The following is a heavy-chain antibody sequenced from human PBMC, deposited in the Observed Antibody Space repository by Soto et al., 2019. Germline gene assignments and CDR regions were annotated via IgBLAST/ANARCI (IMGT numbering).Heavy chain of an antibody. V-gene: IGHV4-59*08. CDR3: ARKVRGSYNWFDP. Sequence: QVQLQESGPGLVKPSETLSLTCTVSGGSISSYYWSWIRQPPGKGLECIGYIYYSGSTNYNPSLKSRVTISVDTSKNQFSLKLSSVTAADTAVYYCARKVRGSYNWFDPWGQGTLVTVSS. CDR2: IYYSGST. D-gene: IGHD1-26*01. CDR1: GGSISSYY. J-gene: IGHJ5*02.